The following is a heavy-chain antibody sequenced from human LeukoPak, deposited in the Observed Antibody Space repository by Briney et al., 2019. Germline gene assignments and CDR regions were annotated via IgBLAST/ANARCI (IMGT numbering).Heavy chain of an antibody. D-gene: IGHD3-3*01. Sequence: KPSETLSLTCAVYGGSFSGYYWSWIRQPPGKGLEWIGEINHSGSTNYNPSLKSRVTISVDTSKNQFSLKLSSVTAADTAVYYCARGNLTIFGVALRYWGQGTLVTVSS. CDR1: GGSFSGYY. CDR2: INHSGST. CDR3: ARGNLTIFGVALRY. V-gene: IGHV4-34*01. J-gene: IGHJ4*02.